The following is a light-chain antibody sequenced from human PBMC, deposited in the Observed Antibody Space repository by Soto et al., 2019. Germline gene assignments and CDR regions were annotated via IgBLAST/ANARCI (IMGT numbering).Light chain of an antibody. CDR2: DAS. Sequence: DIRMTQSPSTLSASVGDRVTITCRASQSISNWLAWYQQKPGKAPKLLIYDASSLESGVPSRFSGSGSGTEFTLTISSLQPDDFATYYCQQYNSSLAFGQGTKVEIK. J-gene: IGKJ1*01. V-gene: IGKV1-5*01. CDR3: QQYNSSLA. CDR1: QSISNW.